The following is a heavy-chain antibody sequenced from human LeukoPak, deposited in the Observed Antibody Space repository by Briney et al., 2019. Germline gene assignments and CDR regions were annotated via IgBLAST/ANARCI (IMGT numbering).Heavy chain of an antibody. D-gene: IGHD6-13*01. CDR3: ARADVAAAGPEY. CDR1: GFIVSSKY. Sequence: PGGSLRLSCAVSGFIVSSKYMSWVRQAPGKGLEWVSVIYSGGSTYYADSVKGRFTISRDTSKNTLYLQMNSLRVEDTAVYYCARADVAAAGPEYWGQGTLVTVSS. V-gene: IGHV3-53*01. CDR2: IYSGGST. J-gene: IGHJ4*02.